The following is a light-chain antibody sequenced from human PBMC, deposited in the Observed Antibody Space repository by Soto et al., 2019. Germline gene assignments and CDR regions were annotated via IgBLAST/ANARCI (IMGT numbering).Light chain of an antibody. J-gene: IGKJ5*01. CDR3: QQYANLPLT. CDR2: DAS. Sequence: DIQMTQSQSSLSASVGDRVTIACQASEEIYNYLNWYQQKPGKAPKLLIYDASNLETGAPSRFSGSGSGTDFTLIISSLQPEDIATYYCQQYANLPLTFGQGTRLEIK. V-gene: IGKV1-33*01. CDR1: EEIYNY.